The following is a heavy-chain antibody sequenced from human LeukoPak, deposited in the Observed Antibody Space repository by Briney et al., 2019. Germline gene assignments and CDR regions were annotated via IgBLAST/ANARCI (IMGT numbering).Heavy chain of an antibody. J-gene: IGHJ4*02. CDR1: GFTFSSYA. V-gene: IGHV3-30-3*01. CDR2: ISYDGSNK. CDR3: ARDPADY. Sequence: GGSLRLSCAASGFTFSSYAMHWVRQAPGKGLEWVAVISYDGSNKYYADSVKGRFTISRDNSKNTLYLQMNSLRAEDTAVYYCARDPADYWGQGTLVTVSS.